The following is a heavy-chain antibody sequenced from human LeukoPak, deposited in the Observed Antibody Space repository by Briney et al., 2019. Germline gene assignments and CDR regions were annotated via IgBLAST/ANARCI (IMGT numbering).Heavy chain of an antibody. Sequence: GGSLRLPCAASGFAISTYAMAWVRQAPGKGLEWISSLSSGRSPSYSDSLEGRLTMSSDNARNTLYLQMDNLRGEDTAMYYCARQLGYCAAGTCYFDSWGRGTQVTVSS. CDR1: GFAISTYA. CDR3: ARQLGYCAAGTCYFDS. CDR2: LSSGRSP. V-gene: IGHV3-69-1*01. D-gene: IGHD2-8*02. J-gene: IGHJ4*01.